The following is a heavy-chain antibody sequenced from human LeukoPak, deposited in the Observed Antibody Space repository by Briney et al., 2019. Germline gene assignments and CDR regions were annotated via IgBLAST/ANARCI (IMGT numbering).Heavy chain of an antibody. Sequence: GGSLRLSCAASGFTFSSYVMHWVRQAPGKGLEWVSAISGSGGSTYYADSVKGRFTISRDNSKNTLYLQMNSLRAEDTAVYYCAKLGGTVTTRFVYYYYYMDVWGKGTTVTVSS. CDR2: ISGSGGST. V-gene: IGHV3-23*01. CDR1: GFTFSSYV. CDR3: AKLGGTVTTRFVYYYYYMDV. D-gene: IGHD4-11*01. J-gene: IGHJ6*03.